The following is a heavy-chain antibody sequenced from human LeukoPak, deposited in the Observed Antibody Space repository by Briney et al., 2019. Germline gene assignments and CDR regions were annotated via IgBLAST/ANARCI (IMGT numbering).Heavy chain of an antibody. D-gene: IGHD1-26*01. Sequence: PWETLSLTCTVSGGSIRSYYWSWIRQPAGKGLEWIGRIYTSGSTNYNASLKSRVSMSVDTSKNQFSLKLSSVTAADTAVFYCARENSGSYREFDYWGEGSLVTVSS. J-gene: IGHJ4*02. CDR1: GGSIRSYY. V-gene: IGHV4-4*07. CDR3: ARENSGSYREFDY. CDR2: IYTSGST.